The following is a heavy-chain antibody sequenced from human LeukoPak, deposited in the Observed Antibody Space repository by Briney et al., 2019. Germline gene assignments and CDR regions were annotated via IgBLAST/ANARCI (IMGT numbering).Heavy chain of an antibody. CDR1: GFTFSSYG. J-gene: IGHJ5*02. V-gene: IGHV3-33*06. CDR3: AKDMIAAAGNEVPWFDP. Sequence: GRSLRLSCAASGFTFSSYGMHWVRQAPGKGLEWVAVIWYDRSNKYYADSVKGRFTISRDNSKNTLYLQMNSLRAEDTAVYYCAKDMIAAAGNEVPWFDPWGQGTLVTVSS. D-gene: IGHD6-13*01. CDR2: IWYDRSNK.